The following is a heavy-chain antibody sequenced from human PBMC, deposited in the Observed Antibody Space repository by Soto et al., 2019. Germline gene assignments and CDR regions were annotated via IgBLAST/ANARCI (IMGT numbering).Heavy chain of an antibody. Sequence: QVQLVQSGAEVKKPGASVKVSCKASGYTFTGYYMHWVRQAPGQGLEWMGWINPNSGGTNYAQKFQGWVTMTRDTSISTAYMELSRLRSDDTAVYYCARGGDSGSYSTGYYYYYGMAVWGQGTTVTVSS. CDR3: ARGGDSGSYSTGYYYYYGMAV. CDR2: INPNSGGT. V-gene: IGHV1-2*04. J-gene: IGHJ6*02. D-gene: IGHD1-26*01. CDR1: GYTFTGYY.